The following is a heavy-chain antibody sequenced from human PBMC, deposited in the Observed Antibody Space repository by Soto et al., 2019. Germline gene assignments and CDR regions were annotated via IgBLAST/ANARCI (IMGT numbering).Heavy chain of an antibody. V-gene: IGHV4-59*02. Sequence: QVQLQESGPGLVKPSETLSLTCSVSGDSVSTYYWSWIRQPPGKGLGWIGYVYYDGSTNCTPSLETRVNISIYTSKNQVSLKLNPVTAADTAAYHCARGRRSPTVYYGLDVCCQGTTVAVSS. CDR3: ARGRRSPTVYYGLDV. D-gene: IGHD4-17*01. CDR2: VYYDGST. J-gene: IGHJ6*02. CDR1: GDSVSTYY.